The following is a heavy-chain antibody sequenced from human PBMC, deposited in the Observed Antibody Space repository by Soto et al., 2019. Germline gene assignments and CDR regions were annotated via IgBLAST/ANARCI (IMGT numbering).Heavy chain of an antibody. CDR2: ISYDGSNK. Sequence: QVQLVESGGGVVQPGRSLRLSCAASGFTFSSYAMHWVRQAPGKGLEWVAVISYDGSNKYYADSVKGRFTISRDNSKNTLYLQMNSLRAEDTAVYYCARALRQDYYYYGMDVWGQGTTVTVSS. V-gene: IGHV3-30-3*01. J-gene: IGHJ6*02. CDR3: ARALRQDYYYYGMDV. CDR1: GFTFSSYA.